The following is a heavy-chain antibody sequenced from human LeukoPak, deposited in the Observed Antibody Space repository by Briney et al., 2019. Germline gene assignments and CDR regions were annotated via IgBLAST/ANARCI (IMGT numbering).Heavy chain of an antibody. CDR1: GYTFSNYY. CDR2: VSPNSGNA. CDR3: ATTSGRGFNAFDI. Sequence: ASVKVSCKAFGYTFSNYYMHWVRQAPGQGLEWVGWVSPNSGNAGYAPMIQDRVTFTRDTSITTAYMELSDLRSEDTAMYFCATTSGRGFNAFDIWGQGTLVTVSS. J-gene: IGHJ4*02. V-gene: IGHV1-8*03. D-gene: IGHD3-16*01.